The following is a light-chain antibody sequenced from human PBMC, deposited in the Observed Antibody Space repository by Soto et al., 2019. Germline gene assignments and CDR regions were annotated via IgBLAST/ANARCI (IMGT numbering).Light chain of an antibody. CDR2: EVS. V-gene: IGLV2-8*01. CDR1: SSDVGDYNY. J-gene: IGLJ2*01. Sequence: QSVLTQPPSASGSPGQSVTISCTGTSSDVGDYNYVSWYQQHPGKAPKLMIYEVSKRPSGVPDRFSDSKSGNTASLTVSGLQAEDEADYYCSSYAGSNNFVFGGGTKVTVL. CDR3: SSYAGSNNFV.